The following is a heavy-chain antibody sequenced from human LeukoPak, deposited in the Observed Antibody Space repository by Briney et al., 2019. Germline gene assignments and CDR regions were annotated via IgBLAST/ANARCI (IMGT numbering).Heavy chain of an antibody. CDR2: VKSKNDGGTI. J-gene: IGHJ5*02. CDR1: GFIISNGW. D-gene: IGHD3-22*01. V-gene: IGHV3-15*07. CDR3: ATDFYDST. Sequence: GGSLRLSCAASGFIISNGWMNWVRQAPGKGPEWVGRVKSKNDGGTIEYGGTVKGRFTLSRDDSKTTLYLQMNSLQTEDTAVYYCATDFYDSTWGQGTLVTVSS.